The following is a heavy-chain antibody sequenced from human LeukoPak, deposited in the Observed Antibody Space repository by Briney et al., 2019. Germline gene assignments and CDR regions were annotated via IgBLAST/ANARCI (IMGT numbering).Heavy chain of an antibody. J-gene: IGHJ4*02. V-gene: IGHV4-34*01. CDR2: INHSGST. CDR3: ARYYYGSGSYYRLGFYDY. Sequence: SETLSLTCAVYGGSFSGYYWSWILQPPGKGLRWIGEINHSGSTNYNPSLKSRVTISVDTSKNQFSLKLSSVTAADTAVYYCARYYYGSGSYYRLGFYDYWGQGTLVTVSS. D-gene: IGHD3-10*01. CDR1: GGSFSGYY.